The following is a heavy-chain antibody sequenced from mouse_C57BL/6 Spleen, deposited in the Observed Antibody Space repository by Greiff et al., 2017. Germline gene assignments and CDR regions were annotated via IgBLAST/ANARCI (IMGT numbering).Heavy chain of an antibody. Sequence: EVKLVESGGGLVQPGGSMKLSCVASGFTFSNYWMNWVRQSPEKGLEWVAQIRLKSDNYATHYAESVKGRFTISRDDSKSSVYLQMHNLRAEDTGIYYCTGGVTYYFDYWGQGTTLTVSS. J-gene: IGHJ2*01. CDR3: TGGVTYYFDY. D-gene: IGHD2-2*01. CDR2: IRLKSDNYAT. V-gene: IGHV6-3*01. CDR1: GFTFSNYW.